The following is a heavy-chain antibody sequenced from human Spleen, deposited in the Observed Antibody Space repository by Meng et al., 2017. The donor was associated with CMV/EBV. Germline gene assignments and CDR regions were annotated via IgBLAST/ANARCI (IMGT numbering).Heavy chain of an antibody. J-gene: IGHJ3*02. CDR2: IYFLGSS. D-gene: IGHD4-23*01. CDR1: GGSISSSTYY. Sequence: SETLSLTCTVSGGSISSSTYYWGWIRQPPGKGLEWIASIYFLGSSYYNPSLKSRVTISVDTSKKQISLKLSSVLAADTAVYYCASSAYGGKFTDAFDIWGQGTMVTVSS. V-gene: IGHV4-39*07. CDR3: ASSAYGGKFTDAFDI.